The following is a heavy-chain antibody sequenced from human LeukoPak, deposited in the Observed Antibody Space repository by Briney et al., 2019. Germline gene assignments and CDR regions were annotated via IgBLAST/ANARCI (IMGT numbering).Heavy chain of an antibody. D-gene: IGHD6-19*01. CDR2: IIPILGIA. Sequence: SVKVSCKASGGTFSSYTISWVRQAPGPGLEWMRRIIPILGIANYAQKFQGRVTITADKSTSTAYMELSSLRSEDTAVYYCARGIAVPGTNYYYYMDVWGKGTTVTVSS. V-gene: IGHV1-69*02. CDR1: GGTFSSYT. CDR3: ARGIAVPGTNYYYYMDV. J-gene: IGHJ6*03.